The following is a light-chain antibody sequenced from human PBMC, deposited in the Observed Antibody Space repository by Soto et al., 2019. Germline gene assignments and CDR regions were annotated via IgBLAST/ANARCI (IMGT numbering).Light chain of an antibody. CDR3: LQHKDYPYT. CDR1: QDIRSD. Sequence: DIQMTQSPSSLSASVDDRVTITCRASQDIRSDLGWYQQTQGKAPKRLIYAASRLQSGVPSRFRAGGSGTEFILPLSRLQPEDFETYYCLQHKDYPYTFGQGTKVDIK. V-gene: IGKV1-17*01. J-gene: IGKJ2*01. CDR2: AAS.